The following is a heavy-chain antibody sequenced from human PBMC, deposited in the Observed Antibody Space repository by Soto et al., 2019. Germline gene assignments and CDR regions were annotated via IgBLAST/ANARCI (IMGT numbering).Heavy chain of an antibody. V-gene: IGHV3-7*01. CDR3: VALDVRLEPFDI. CDR2: IKQDGSEK. D-gene: IGHD3-22*01. Sequence: PVGSLRLSCAASGFTFSSYWMSWVRQAPGKGLEWVANIKQDGSEKYYVDSVKGRFTISRDNAKNSLYLQMNSLRAEDTAVYYCVALDVRLEPFDIWGQGTMVTV. CDR1: GFTFSSYW. J-gene: IGHJ3*02.